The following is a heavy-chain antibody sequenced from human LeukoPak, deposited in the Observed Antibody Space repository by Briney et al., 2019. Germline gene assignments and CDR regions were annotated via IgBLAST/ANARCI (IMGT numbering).Heavy chain of an antibody. CDR1: GGSISSGGYS. D-gene: IGHD6-13*01. Sequence: PSQTLSLTCAVSGGSISSGGYSWSWIRQPPGKGLEWIGSIYHSGSTYYNPSLKSRVTISVDTSKNQFSLKLSSVTAADTAVYYCARESGGGSWYKIGDYFDYWGQGTLVTVSS. CDR3: ARESGGGSWYKIGDYFDY. CDR2: IYHSGST. J-gene: IGHJ4*02. V-gene: IGHV4-30-2*03.